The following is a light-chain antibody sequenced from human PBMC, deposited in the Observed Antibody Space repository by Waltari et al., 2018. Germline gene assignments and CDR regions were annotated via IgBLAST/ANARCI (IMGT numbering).Light chain of an antibody. Sequence: QLVLTQSPSASPSMPASLKLTCTLSSGHSTNIIPWHQQQTEKGPRYLMKVNSDGSHSKGDQIPDRFSGSSSGAEHSLTISSLQSEDEADYYCQTGGHGTWVFGGGTKLTVL. CDR1: SGHSTNI. V-gene: IGLV4-69*01. CDR3: QTGGHGTWV. J-gene: IGLJ3*02. CDR2: VNSDGSH.